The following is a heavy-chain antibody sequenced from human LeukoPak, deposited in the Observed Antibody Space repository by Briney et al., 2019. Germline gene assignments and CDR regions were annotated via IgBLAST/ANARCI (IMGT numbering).Heavy chain of an antibody. CDR2: FDPEDGET. V-gene: IGHV1-24*01. J-gene: IGHJ5*02. CDR3: ATYDILTANWFDP. Sequence: GASVTVSCKVSGYTLTELSMHWVRQAPGKGLEWTGGFDPEDGETIYAQKFQDRVTMTEDTSTDTAYMELSSLRSEDTAVYYCATYDILTANWFDPWGQGTLVTVSS. CDR1: GYTLTELS. D-gene: IGHD3-9*01.